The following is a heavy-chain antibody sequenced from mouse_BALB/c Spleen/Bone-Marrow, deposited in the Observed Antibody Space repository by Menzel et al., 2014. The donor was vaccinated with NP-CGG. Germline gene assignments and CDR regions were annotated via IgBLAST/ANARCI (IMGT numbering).Heavy chain of an antibody. CDR2: IISGGNT. CDR3: ARGPSYGNYLYYALDY. J-gene: IGHJ4*01. Sequence: EVQVVESGGGLVKPGGSLKLSCAASGFSFRSYAMSWVRQTPERRLEWVASIISGGNTYYPDSVKGRFTISRDNARTIIYLLMSSLTSEDTAMYYCARGPSYGNYLYYALDYWGQGTSVTVSS. CDR1: GFSFRSYA. D-gene: IGHD2-10*02. V-gene: IGHV5-6-5*01.